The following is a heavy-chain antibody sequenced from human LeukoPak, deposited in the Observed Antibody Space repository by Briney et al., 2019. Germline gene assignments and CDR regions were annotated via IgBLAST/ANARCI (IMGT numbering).Heavy chain of an antibody. CDR1: GGSFSGYY. J-gene: IGHJ4*02. CDR2: INHSGST. Sequence: SETLSLTCAVCGGSFSGYYWSWIRQPPGKGLKWIGEINHSGSTNYNPSLKSRVTISVDTSKNQFSLKLSSVTAADTAVYYCARGRGADTAMVESFDYWGQGTLVTVSS. V-gene: IGHV4-34*01. D-gene: IGHD5-18*01. CDR3: ARGRGADTAMVESFDY.